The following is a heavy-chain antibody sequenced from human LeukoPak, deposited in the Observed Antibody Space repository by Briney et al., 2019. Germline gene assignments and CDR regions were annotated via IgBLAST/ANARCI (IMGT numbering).Heavy chain of an antibody. CDR1: GFTFSSYS. CDR2: ISSSSSYI. D-gene: IGHD3-3*01. V-gene: IGHV3-21*04. Sequence: PGGSLRLSCAASGFTFSSYSMNWVRQAPGKGLEWVSSISSSSSYIYYADSVKGRFTISRDNAKNSLYLQMNSLRAEDTAVYYCAKAHYDFWSGDYYYMDVWGKGTTVTVSS. CDR3: AKAHYDFWSGDYYYMDV. J-gene: IGHJ6*03.